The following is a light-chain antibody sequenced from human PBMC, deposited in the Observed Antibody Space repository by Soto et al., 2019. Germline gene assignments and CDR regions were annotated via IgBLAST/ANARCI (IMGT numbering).Light chain of an antibody. J-gene: IGLJ1*01. Sequence: QSALTQPASVSGSPGQSITISCTGTSSDVGGYNYVSWYQHHPGNAPKLLIYDVSTRPSGVSNRFSGSKSGNTASLTISGLQAEDEADYYCNSYTRSGTRVFGTGTKVTVL. CDR1: SSDVGGYNY. CDR2: DVS. V-gene: IGLV2-14*03. CDR3: NSYTRSGTRV.